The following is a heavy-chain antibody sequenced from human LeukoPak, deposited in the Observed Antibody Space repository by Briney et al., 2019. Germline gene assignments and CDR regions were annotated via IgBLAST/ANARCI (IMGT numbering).Heavy chain of an antibody. J-gene: IGHJ6*03. V-gene: IGHV3-30*02. CDR3: TRDLGSGTSTQFYYMDL. Sequence: PGGSLRLSCVASGFSFSTYGMHWVRQAPGKGLEWVAFIRHDGSSKYYADSVKGRFTISRDNSKNTLSLEMKSLRPEDTAVYYCTRDLGSGTSTQFYYMDLWGKGTTVTVSS. CDR1: GFSFSTYG. D-gene: IGHD3-10*01. CDR2: IRHDGSSK.